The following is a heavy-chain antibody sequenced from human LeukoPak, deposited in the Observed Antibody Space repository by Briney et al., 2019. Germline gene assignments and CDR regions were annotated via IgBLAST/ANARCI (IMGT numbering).Heavy chain of an antibody. V-gene: IGHV3-23*01. CDR1: GFTFSSYA. Sequence: GGSLRLSCAASGFTFSSYAMSWVRQAPGKGLEWVSAISGSGGITYYADSVKGRFTISRDNSKNTLYLQMNSLRAEDTAVYYCAKVGVVIRDAFDIGGQGTMVTVSS. J-gene: IGHJ3*02. CDR3: AKVGVVIRDAFDI. D-gene: IGHD3-10*01. CDR2: ISGSGGIT.